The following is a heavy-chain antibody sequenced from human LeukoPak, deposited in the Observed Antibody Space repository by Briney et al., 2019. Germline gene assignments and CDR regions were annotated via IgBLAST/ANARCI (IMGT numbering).Heavy chain of an antibody. J-gene: IGHJ3*02. Sequence: GASVKVSCKASGGTFSSYAISWVRQAPGQGVEWMGGIILIFGTANYAQKFQGRVTITTDESTSTAYMELSSLRSEDTAVYYCARESVAYCGGDCYAFDIWGQGTMVTVSS. CDR1: GGTFSSYA. CDR2: IILIFGTA. CDR3: ARESVAYCGGDCYAFDI. V-gene: IGHV1-69*05. D-gene: IGHD2-21*02.